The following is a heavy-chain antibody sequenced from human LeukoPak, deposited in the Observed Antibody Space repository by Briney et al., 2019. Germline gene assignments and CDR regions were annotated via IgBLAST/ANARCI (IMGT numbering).Heavy chain of an antibody. Sequence: ASVKVSCKASGYTFTSYDINWVRQATGQGLEWMGWMNPNSGNTGYAQKFQGRVTITRNTSISTAYMELSSLRSEDTAVYYCARGVRCSSTSARTVRYYYYMDVWGKGTTVTASS. CDR3: ARGVRCSSTSARTVRYYYYMDV. CDR1: GYTFTSYD. D-gene: IGHD2-2*01. CDR2: MNPNSGNT. J-gene: IGHJ6*03. V-gene: IGHV1-8*03.